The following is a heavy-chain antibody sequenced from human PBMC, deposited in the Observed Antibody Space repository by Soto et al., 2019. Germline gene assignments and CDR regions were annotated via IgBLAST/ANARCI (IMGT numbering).Heavy chain of an antibody. CDR3: ARQEGATSYYFDY. CDR2: IYPGDSDT. J-gene: IGHJ4*02. Sequence: XESLNISCKGSGYSFTSYWIGWVRQMPGKGPEWMGIIYPGDSDTRYSPSFQGQVTISADKSISTAYLQWSGLKASDTAMYYCARQEGATSYYFDYWGQGTLVTVSS. CDR1: GYSFTSYW. D-gene: IGHD1-26*01. V-gene: IGHV5-51*01.